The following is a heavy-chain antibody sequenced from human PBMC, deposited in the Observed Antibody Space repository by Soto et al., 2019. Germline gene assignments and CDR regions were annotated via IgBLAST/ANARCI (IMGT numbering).Heavy chain of an antibody. CDR2: IYWDDDK. Sequence: SGPTLVNPTQTLTLTCTFSGFSLSTSGVGVGWIRQPPGEALEWLGIIYWDDDKRYSPSLKNRLTITKDTSKNQVVLTMTNMDPVATATYFCAHRSDGNYFDSWGQGTLVTVSS. V-gene: IGHV2-5*02. J-gene: IGHJ4*02. CDR1: GFSLSTSGVG. D-gene: IGHD1-26*01. CDR3: AHRSDGNYFDS.